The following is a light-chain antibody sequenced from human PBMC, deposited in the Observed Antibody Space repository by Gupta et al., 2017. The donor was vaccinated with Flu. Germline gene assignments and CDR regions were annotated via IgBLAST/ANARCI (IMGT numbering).Light chain of an antibody. Sequence: RVTITCSGSNSNIGSTYVYWYQQLPGTAPKLLIYRNNQRPSGVPDRFSGSKSGTSASLAISGLRSEDEAEYYCEAWDDSMSGVVFGGGTKLTVL. CDR2: RNN. V-gene: IGLV1-47*01. J-gene: IGLJ3*02. CDR1: NSNIGSTY. CDR3: EAWDDSMSGVV.